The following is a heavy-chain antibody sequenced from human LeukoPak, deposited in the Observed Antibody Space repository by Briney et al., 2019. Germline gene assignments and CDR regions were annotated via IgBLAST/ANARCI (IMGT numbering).Heavy chain of an antibody. CDR3: AAMGVERRYYYMDV. CDR1: GFTFSSYS. CDR2: ISSSSSYI. J-gene: IGHJ6*03. Sequence: PGGSLRLSCAASGFTFSSYSMNWVRQAPGKGLEWVSSISSSSSYIYYADSVKGRFTISRDNAKNSLYLQMNSLRAEDTAVYYCAAMGVERRYYYMDVWGKGTTVTISS. D-gene: IGHD1-1*01. V-gene: IGHV3-21*01.